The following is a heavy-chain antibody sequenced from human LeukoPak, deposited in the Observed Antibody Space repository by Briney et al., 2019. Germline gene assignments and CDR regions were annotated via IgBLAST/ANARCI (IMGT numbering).Heavy chain of an antibody. D-gene: IGHD5-12*01. CDR3: AKDAQSGPEPYFDS. CDR2: ISYDGSNK. CDR1: GFTFSSYG. Sequence: GGSLRLSCAASGFTFSSYGMHWVRRAPGKGLEWMAVISYDGSNKYYADSVKGRFTISRDNSKNTLYLQMNSLRAEDTAVYYCAKDAQSGPEPYFDSWGQGTLVTVSS. J-gene: IGHJ4*02. V-gene: IGHV3-30*18.